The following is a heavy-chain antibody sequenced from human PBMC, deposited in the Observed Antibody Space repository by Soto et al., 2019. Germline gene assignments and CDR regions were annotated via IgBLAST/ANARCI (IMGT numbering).Heavy chain of an antibody. CDR3: ARTYHYDSDCKTYFYYGMDV. CDR2: IIPMLDSA. J-gene: IGHJ6*02. D-gene: IGHD3-22*01. V-gene: IGHV1-69*12. Sequence: QVQLVQSGAEVKKPGSSVKVSCKASGGTFDNYAITWVRQAPGQGLEWMGGIIPMLDSANYAEKFQDRVTIAADESTRTAYLVVSSLRSEDTAMYYCARTYHYDSDCKTYFYYGMDVWRQGTTVTVSS. CDR1: GGTFDNYA.